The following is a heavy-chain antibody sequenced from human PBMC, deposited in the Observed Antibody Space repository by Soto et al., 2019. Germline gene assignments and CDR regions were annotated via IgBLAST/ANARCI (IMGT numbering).Heavy chain of an antibody. J-gene: IGHJ4*02. Sequence: SVKVSCKASGVTFSSYAISWVRQAPGQGLEWMGGIIPIFGTANYAQKFQGRVTITADESTSTAYMELSSLRSEDTAVYYCARIYDSSGYLDLWGQGAPVTVSS. D-gene: IGHD3-22*01. CDR3: ARIYDSSGYLDL. V-gene: IGHV1-69*13. CDR1: GVTFSSYA. CDR2: IIPIFGTA.